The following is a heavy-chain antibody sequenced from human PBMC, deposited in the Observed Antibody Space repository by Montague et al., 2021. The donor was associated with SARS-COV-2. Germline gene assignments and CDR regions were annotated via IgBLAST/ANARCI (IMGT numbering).Heavy chain of an antibody. V-gene: IGHV4-59*01. D-gene: IGHD2/OR15-2a*01. Sequence: SGDTNNNPSIKSRVTISVDTSKAQFSLKLTSVTAADQAYYYCAREYGFLDAFDIWGKGTMVTVSS. J-gene: IGHJ3*02. CDR3: AREYGFLDAFDI. CDR2: SGDT.